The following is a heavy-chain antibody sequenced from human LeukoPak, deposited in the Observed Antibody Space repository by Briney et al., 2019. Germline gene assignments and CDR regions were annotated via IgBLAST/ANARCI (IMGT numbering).Heavy chain of an antibody. D-gene: IGHD2-15*01. Sequence: ASVKVSCKASGGTFSSYAISWVRQAPGQGLEWMGRIIPILGIANYAQKFQGRVTITADKSTSTAYMELSSLRSEDTAVYYCAREVVVQRVHPMNTRPPYLSHWGQGTLVTVSS. CDR3: AREVVVQRVHPMNTRPPYLSH. CDR2: IIPILGIA. CDR1: GGTFSSYA. J-gene: IGHJ4*02. V-gene: IGHV1-69*04.